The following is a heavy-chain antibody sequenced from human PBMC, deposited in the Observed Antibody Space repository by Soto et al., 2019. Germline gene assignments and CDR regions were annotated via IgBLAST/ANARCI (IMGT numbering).Heavy chain of an antibody. J-gene: IGHJ4*02. V-gene: IGHV3-30*18. CDR3: AKEYIAVAVDY. CDR2: ISYDGRDQ. Sequence: QVQLVESAGGVVQPGRSLRLSCVASGFTFSSYAMHWVRQAPGKGREWVAIISYDGRDQYYADSVKGRFTISRDNSKTTVYLQMNSLRGEDTAVYYCAKEYIAVAVDYWGQGTLVTVSS. CDR1: GFTFSSYA. D-gene: IGHD2-15*01.